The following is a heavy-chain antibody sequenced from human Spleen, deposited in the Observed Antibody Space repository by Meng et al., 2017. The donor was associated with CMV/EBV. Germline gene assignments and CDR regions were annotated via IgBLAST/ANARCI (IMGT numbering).Heavy chain of an antibody. D-gene: IGHD3/OR15-3a*01. Sequence: SSQGCVYTFTDYWIAGVRQKPGKGLEGMGIINHGDSDTRYSPSFQGQVTISDDKSISTAYLQWSSLKASDTAMYYCARQNTGLVNDHWGQGTLVTVSS. J-gene: IGHJ4*02. CDR3: ARQNTGLVNDH. V-gene: IGHV5-51*01. CDR1: VYTFTDYW. CDR2: INHGDSDT.